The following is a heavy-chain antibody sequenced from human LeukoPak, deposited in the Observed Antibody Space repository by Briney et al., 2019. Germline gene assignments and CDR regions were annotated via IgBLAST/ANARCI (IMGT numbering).Heavy chain of an antibody. D-gene: IGHD4-17*01. V-gene: IGHV3-7*01. J-gene: IGHJ4*02. CDR3: AREHDYGDYVDY. CDR2: IKEDGSEK. CDR1: GFTFDDYG. Sequence: GGSLRLSCAVSGFTFDDYGVSWVRQAPGKGLEWVANIKEDGSEKKYVDSVKGRFTISRDNAKNSVYLQMNSLRAEDTAVYYCAREHDYGDYVDYWGQGTLVTVSS.